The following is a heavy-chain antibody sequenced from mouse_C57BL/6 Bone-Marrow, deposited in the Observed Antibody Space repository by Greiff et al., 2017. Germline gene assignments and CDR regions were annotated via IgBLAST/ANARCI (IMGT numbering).Heavy chain of an antibody. Sequence: VQLQQSGADLVKPGGSLKLSCAASGFTFSSYGMSWVRQTPDKRLEWVATISSGGSYTYYPDSVKGRFTISRDNAKNTLYLQMSSLKSEDTAMYYCASPRVTPYWGQGTRVTVSA. D-gene: IGHD2-2*01. CDR1: GFTFSSYG. CDR3: ASPRVTPY. CDR2: ISSGGSYT. J-gene: IGHJ3*01. V-gene: IGHV5-6*01.